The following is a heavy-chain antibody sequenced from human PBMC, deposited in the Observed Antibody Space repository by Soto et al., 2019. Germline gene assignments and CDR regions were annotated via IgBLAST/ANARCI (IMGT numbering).Heavy chain of an antibody. Sequence: QVQLQESGPGLVKPSETLSLTCTVSGGSITNYYWSWIRQPPGKGLESIGYIYYSGSTNYFPSLKSRVTISVDTSQNQFSLLLTSMTAADTAVYYCARLQSTVASHWYFDLWGRGTLVTVSS. CDR1: GGSITNYY. CDR2: IYYSGST. CDR3: ARLQSTVASHWYFDL. J-gene: IGHJ2*01. V-gene: IGHV4-59*01. D-gene: IGHD2-2*01.